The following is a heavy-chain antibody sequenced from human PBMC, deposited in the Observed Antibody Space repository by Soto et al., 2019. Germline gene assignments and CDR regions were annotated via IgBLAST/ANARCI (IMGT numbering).Heavy chain of an antibody. D-gene: IGHD3-10*01. CDR2: INPESTTL. J-gene: IGHJ4*02. CDR3: SKDTFGALDS. CDR1: EITLNIYW. V-gene: IGHV3-74*01. Sequence: EAQLVESGGGLVQPGGSLTLSCTASEITLNIYWMHWIRQAPGKGLVWVSRINPESTTLTYADSVTGRFTISRDSAKKTLYLQMNGLSAEDTAIYYCSKDTFGALDSWGQGTLVTVSS.